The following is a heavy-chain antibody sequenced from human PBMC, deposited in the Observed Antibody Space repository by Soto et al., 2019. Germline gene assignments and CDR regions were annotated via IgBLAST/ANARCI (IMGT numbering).Heavy chain of an antibody. V-gene: IGHV3-21*01. J-gene: IGHJ6*02. Sequence: ESGGGLVKPGGSPRLSCAGSGFTFSSYKINWVRQAPGKGLEWVSSIGSSDIYTYYADSLKGRLIISRDNANNSVYLQINSLRAEDTAVYYCARDQVGMDVWGQGTPVTVSS. CDR2: IGSSDIYT. CDR3: ARDQVGMDV. CDR1: GFTFSSYK.